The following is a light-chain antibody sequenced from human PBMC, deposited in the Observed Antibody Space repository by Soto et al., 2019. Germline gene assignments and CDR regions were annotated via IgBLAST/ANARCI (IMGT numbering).Light chain of an antibody. CDR3: SSYAGGNNVV. J-gene: IGLJ2*01. CDR1: SSDVGGYNY. Sequence: QSALTHPPSASGSPGQSVTFSCTGTSSDVGGYNYVSWYQHHPGKAPKLMIYEVNTRPSGVPDRFSGSKSGNTASLTVSGLQAEDEADYYCSSYAGGNNVVFGGGTKLTVL. CDR2: EVN. V-gene: IGLV2-8*01.